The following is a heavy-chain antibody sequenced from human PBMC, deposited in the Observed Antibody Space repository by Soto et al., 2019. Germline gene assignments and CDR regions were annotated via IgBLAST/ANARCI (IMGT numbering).Heavy chain of an antibody. Sequence: QLQLQESGPGLVKPSETLSLTCTVSGGSISSSSHYWGWIRQPPGKGLEWIGSVYYSGKTYYNPSLKSRVTISVDTSKNQFSLKLSSVTAADTAVYYCARYHVVDTDRCFDLWGRGTLVTVSS. D-gene: IGHD5-18*01. CDR2: VYYSGKT. CDR1: GGSISSSSHY. J-gene: IGHJ2*01. CDR3: ARYHVVDTDRCFDL. V-gene: IGHV4-39*01.